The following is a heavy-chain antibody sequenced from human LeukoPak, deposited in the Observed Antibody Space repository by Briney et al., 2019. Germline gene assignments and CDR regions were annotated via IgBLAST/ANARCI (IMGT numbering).Heavy chain of an antibody. Sequence: ASVKVSCKASGGTFSSYAISWVRQAPGQGLEWMGGIIPIFGTANYAQKFQGRVTITADESTSTAYMELSSLRSEDTAVYYCARDFDYRQYYDFWSGYYGYWGQGTLVTVSS. J-gene: IGHJ4*02. V-gene: IGHV1-69*13. D-gene: IGHD3-3*01. CDR1: GGTFSSYA. CDR2: IIPIFGTA. CDR3: ARDFDYRQYYDFWSGYYGY.